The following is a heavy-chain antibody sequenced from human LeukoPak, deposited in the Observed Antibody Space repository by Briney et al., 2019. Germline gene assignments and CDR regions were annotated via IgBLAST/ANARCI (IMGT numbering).Heavy chain of an antibody. D-gene: IGHD3-10*01. V-gene: IGHV3-23*01. CDR1: GFTFVHYA. CDR2: IGNSGSTT. J-gene: IGHJ4*02. Sequence: GGSLRLSCAASGFTFVHYAMSWVRQAPGKGLEWVSGIGNSGSTTYYADSVKGRFTISRDNSKDTLYLRMNSLRAEDTAAYYCATYGAGTYYKKGFDYRGQGTLVTVSS. CDR3: ATYGAGTYYKKGFDY.